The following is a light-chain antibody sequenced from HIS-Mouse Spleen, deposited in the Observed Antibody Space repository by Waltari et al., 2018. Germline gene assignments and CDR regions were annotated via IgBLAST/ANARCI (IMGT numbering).Light chain of an antibody. V-gene: IGLV3-10*01. Sequence: SYELTQPPSVSVSPGQTARITCSGDALPKKYAYWYQQKSGKAPVLVIYEDSKRPSGTPERFSGSSSGTMATLTISGAQVEDEADYYCYSTDSSGNHRVFGGVTKLTVL. J-gene: IGLJ2*01. CDR2: EDS. CDR1: ALPKKY. CDR3: YSTDSSGNHRV.